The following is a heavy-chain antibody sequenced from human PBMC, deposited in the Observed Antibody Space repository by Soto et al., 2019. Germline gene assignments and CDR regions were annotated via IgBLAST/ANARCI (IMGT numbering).Heavy chain of an antibody. CDR3: ARSDQWLRLGTGYFDY. CDR1: GYTFTSYY. CDR2: INPSGGST. D-gene: IGHD5-12*01. J-gene: IGHJ4*02. V-gene: IGHV1-46*01. Sequence: GASVKVSCKASGYTFTSYYMHWVRQAPGQGLEWMGIINPSGGSTSYAQKFQGRVTMTRDTSTSTVYMELSSLRSEDTAVYYCARSDQWLRLGTGYFDYWGQGTPVTVSS.